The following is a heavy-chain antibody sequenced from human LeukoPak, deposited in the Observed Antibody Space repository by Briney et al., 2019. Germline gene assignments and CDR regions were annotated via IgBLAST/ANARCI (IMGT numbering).Heavy chain of an antibody. D-gene: IGHD3-10*01. CDR3: ARAITMVRGIIRGWCDP. J-gene: IGHJ5*02. CDR1: GFTFSTDR. CDR2: LYWSSGTT. V-gene: IGHV3-20*01. Sequence: GGSLRLSCAASGFTFSTDRMSWVRQAPGKGVEGVSGLYWSSGTTGDAPSENGRSTIARDNATTALCMQTNSLRAEDTALYHRARAITMVRGIIRGWCDPWGEGTLVSPSS.